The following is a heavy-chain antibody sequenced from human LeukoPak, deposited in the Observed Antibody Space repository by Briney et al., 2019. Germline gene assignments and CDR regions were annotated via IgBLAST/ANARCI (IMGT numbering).Heavy chain of an antibody. CDR1: GFTFSSYG. CDR3: ARGIDYTVTTSYYFQY. J-gene: IGHJ4*02. V-gene: IGHV3-33*01. D-gene: IGHD4-17*01. Sequence: GGSLRLSRAASGFTFSSYGIHWVRQAPGKGLEWVAVIWYDGSNTYYAESVKGRFNISRDNSKNTLSLQMNSLRAEDTAVYYCARGIDYTVTTSYYFQYLGQGALVIVSS. CDR2: IWYDGSNT.